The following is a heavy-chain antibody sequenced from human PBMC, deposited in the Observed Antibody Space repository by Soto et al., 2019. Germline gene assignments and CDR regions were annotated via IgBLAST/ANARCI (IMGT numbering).Heavy chain of an antibody. CDR1: GGSISSSNW. V-gene: IGHV4-4*02. Sequence: QVQLQESGPGLVKPSGTLSLTCAVSGGSISSSNWWSWVRQPPGKGLEWIGEIYHSGSTYYNPSLKSRVTISVDTSKNQFSLKLSSVTAADTAVYYCASSIVVPAARNYYYYYGMDVWGQGTTVTVSS. J-gene: IGHJ6*02. CDR3: ASSIVVPAARNYYYYYGMDV. D-gene: IGHD2-2*01. CDR2: IYHSGST.